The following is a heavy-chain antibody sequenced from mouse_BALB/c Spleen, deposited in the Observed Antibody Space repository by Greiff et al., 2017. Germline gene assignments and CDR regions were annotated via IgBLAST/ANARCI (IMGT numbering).Heavy chain of an antibody. CDR2: IWAGGST. V-gene: IGHV2-9*02. D-gene: IGHD2-2*01. J-gene: IGHJ4*01. CDR3: ARDLVTTLYDYAMDY. CDR1: GFSLTSYG. Sequence: QVQLKESGPGLVAPSQSLSITCTVSGFSLTSYGVHWVRQPPGKGLEWLGVIWAGGSTNYNSALMSRLSISKDNSKSQVFLKMNSLQTDDTAMYYCARDLVTTLYDYAMDYWGQGTSVTVSS.